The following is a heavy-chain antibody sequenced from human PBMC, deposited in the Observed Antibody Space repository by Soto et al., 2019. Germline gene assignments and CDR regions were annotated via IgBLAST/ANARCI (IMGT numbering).Heavy chain of an antibody. J-gene: IGHJ5*02. V-gene: IGHV3-23*01. Sequence: VGSLRLSCAASGFTFSSYAMSWVRQAPGKGLEWVSAISGSGGSTYYADSVKGRFTISRDNSKNTLYLQMNSLRAEDTAIYFCAKNGYEYSTSSPWFDPWGQGTLVTVSS. D-gene: IGHD6-6*01. CDR1: GFTFSSYA. CDR2: ISGSGGST. CDR3: AKNGYEYSTSSPWFDP.